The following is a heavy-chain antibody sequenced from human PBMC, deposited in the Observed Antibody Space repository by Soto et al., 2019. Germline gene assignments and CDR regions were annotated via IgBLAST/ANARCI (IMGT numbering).Heavy chain of an antibody. Sequence: EVQLVESGGGLVKPGGSLRLSCAASGFPFNNAWINWVRQVPGKGLEWVGRVKSKADGGSGDYAAPVKGRFVVSRDDSKDIVYLQMNSLKIEDIGVYYCTTDSRTTLPEIRFDYWGHGTQVTVSS. J-gene: IGHJ4*01. V-gene: IGHV3-15*07. CDR1: GFPFNNAW. CDR2: VKSKADGGSG. CDR3: TTDSRTTLPEIRFDY. D-gene: IGHD1-26*01.